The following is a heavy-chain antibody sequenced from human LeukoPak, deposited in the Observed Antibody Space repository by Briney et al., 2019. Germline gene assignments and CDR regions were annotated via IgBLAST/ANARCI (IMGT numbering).Heavy chain of an antibody. V-gene: IGHV3-30*03. CDR2: ISNDGSDK. D-gene: IGHD3-10*01. CDR1: GVTFSNYA. CDR3: VREGTYFFASGSFQGYYFDN. J-gene: IGHJ4*02. Sequence: GRSLRLSCAAPGVTFSNYAMHWVRQSPGKGLEWVAVISNDGSDKHHADSAKGRFTVSRDNSKHTVYLQMDRLRVEDTAIYYCVREGTYFFASGSFQGYYFDNWGQGTLVTVSS.